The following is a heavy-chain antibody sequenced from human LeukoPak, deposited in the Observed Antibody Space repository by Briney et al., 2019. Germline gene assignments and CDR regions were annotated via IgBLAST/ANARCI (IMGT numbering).Heavy chain of an antibody. J-gene: IGHJ6*03. D-gene: IGHD2-8*01. V-gene: IGHV4-59*01. CDR3: AKLYVNYYYYMDV. CDR1: GGSISSYY. CDR2: IYYSGST. Sequence: SETLSLTCTVSGGSISSYYWSWIRQPPGKGLEWIGYIYYSGSTNYNPSLKSRVTISVDTSKNQFSLKLSSVTAADTAVYYCAKLYVNYYYYMDVWGKGTTVTISS.